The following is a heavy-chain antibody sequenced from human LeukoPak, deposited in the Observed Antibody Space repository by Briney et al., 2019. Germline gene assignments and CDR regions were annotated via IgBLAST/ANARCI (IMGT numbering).Heavy chain of an antibody. CDR1: GYTFTSYG. J-gene: IGHJ6*02. CDR2: ISAYNGNT. Sequence: ASVTVSCKASGYTFTSYGISWVRQAPGQGLEWVGWISAYNGNTNYAQKFQGRVTMTRDTSTSTVYMELSSLRSEDTAVYYCARDLRGYSYYYGMDVWGQGTTVTVSS. V-gene: IGHV1-18*01. CDR3: ARDLRGYSYYYGMDV. D-gene: IGHD5-12*01.